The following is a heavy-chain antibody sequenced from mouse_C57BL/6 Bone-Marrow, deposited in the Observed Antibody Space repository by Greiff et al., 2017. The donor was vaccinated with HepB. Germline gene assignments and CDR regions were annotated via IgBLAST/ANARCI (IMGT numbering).Heavy chain of an antibody. Sequence: VKLQESGAELVKPGASVKMSCKASGYTFTSYWITWVKQRPGQGLEWIGDIYPGSGSTNYNEKFKSKATLTVDTSSSTAYMQLSSLTSEDSAVYYCARRGAYYSNYEMDYWGQGTSVTVSS. CDR2: IYPGSGST. D-gene: IGHD2-5*01. CDR1: GYTFTSYW. CDR3: ARRGAYYSNYEMDY. J-gene: IGHJ4*01. V-gene: IGHV1-55*01.